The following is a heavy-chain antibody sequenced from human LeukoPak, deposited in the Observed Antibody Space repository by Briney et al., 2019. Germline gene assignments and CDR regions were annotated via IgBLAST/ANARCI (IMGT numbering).Heavy chain of an antibody. CDR3: ARATRADTAMVNFDY. CDR1: GFTFSDYY. V-gene: IGHV3-11*01. J-gene: IGHJ4*02. CDR2: ISSSGGTI. D-gene: IGHD5-18*01. Sequence: GGSLRLSCAASGFTFSDYYMYLIRQAPGKGLEWVSSISSSGGTIYYADSVKGRFTISRDNAKNSLYLQMNSLRAGVTAVYYCARATRADTAMVNFDYWGQGTLVTVSS.